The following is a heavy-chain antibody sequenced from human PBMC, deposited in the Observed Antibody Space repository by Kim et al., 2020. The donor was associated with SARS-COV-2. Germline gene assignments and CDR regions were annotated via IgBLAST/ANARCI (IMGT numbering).Heavy chain of an antibody. CDR3: AREWSNGCFAY. J-gene: IGHJ4*02. V-gene: IGHV1-46*01. Sequence: TTNARRFQGRVTMTRDTSTSTVYMELSSLGSEDTAVYYCAREWSNGCFAYWGQGTLVTVSS. CDR2: T. D-gene: IGHD2-8*01.